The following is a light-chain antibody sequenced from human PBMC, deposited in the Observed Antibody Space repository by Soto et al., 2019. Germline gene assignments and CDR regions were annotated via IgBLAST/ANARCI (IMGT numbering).Light chain of an antibody. CDR3: SSYAGSNNWV. CDR1: SSDVGNYKY. J-gene: IGLJ3*02. CDR2: EVS. V-gene: IGLV2-8*01. Sequence: QSVLTQSPSASGSPGQSVTISCTGTSSDVGNYKYVSWYQQHPGKAPKLMIYEVSTRPSGVPDRFSGSKSGNTSSLTVSGLQAEDEADYYCSSYAGSNNWVCGGGTNVTVL.